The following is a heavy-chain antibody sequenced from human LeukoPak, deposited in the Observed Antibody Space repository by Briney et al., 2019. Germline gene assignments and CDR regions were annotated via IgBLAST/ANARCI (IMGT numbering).Heavy chain of an antibody. D-gene: IGHD6-19*01. CDR2: IKEDGSEK. J-gene: IGHJ4*02. V-gene: IGHV3-7*01. CDR3: AKRAVAGDEVFDI. Sequence: GGSLRLSCAASGFTFSSYWMSWVRQAPGMGLEWVANIKEDGSEKYYVDSVKGRFTISRDNAKNSLYLQMNSLRAEDTAVYYCAKRAVAGDEVFDIWGQGTLVTVSS. CDR1: GFTFSSYW.